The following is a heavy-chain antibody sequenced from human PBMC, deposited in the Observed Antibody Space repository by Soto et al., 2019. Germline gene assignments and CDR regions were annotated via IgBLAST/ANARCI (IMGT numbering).Heavy chain of an antibody. J-gene: IGHJ6*02. CDR3: ARVIAARKEYYYYGMDV. CDR1: GYTFTSYY. V-gene: IGHV1-46*01. CDR2: INPSGGST. Sequence: ASVKFSCKASGYTFTSYYMHWVRQAPGQGLEWMGIINPSGGSTSYAQKFQGRVTMTRDTSTSTVYMELSSLRSEDTAVYYCARVIAARKEYYYYGMDVWGQGTTVTVSS. D-gene: IGHD6-6*01.